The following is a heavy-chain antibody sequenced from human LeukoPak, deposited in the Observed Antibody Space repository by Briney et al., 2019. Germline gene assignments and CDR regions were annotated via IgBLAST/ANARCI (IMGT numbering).Heavy chain of an antibody. CDR1: GFTFSSHA. CDR2: ITASGGNT. Sequence: GGSLRLSCAASGFTFSSHAMGWFRQAPGKGLEWVSAITASGGNTYYADSVKGRFTISRDNSKNTLYLQVNSLRAEDTAVYYCAKGNGYSYGRYYFDYWGQGTLVTVSS. V-gene: IGHV3-23*01. CDR3: AKGNGYSYGRYYFDY. J-gene: IGHJ4*02. D-gene: IGHD5-18*01.